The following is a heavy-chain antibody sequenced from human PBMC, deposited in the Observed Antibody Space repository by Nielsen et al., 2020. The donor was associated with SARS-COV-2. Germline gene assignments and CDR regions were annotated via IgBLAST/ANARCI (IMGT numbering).Heavy chain of an antibody. D-gene: IGHD3-3*01. CDR1: GFTFDDYA. V-gene: IGHV3-9*01. Sequence: SLRLSCAAYGFTFDDYAMHWVRQAPGKGLEWVSGISWNSGSIGYADSVKGRFTISRDNSKNTLYLQMNSLRVEDTAVYYCALGWRGAYWGQGSLVTVSS. CDR2: ISWNSGSI. J-gene: IGHJ4*02. CDR3: ALGWRGAY.